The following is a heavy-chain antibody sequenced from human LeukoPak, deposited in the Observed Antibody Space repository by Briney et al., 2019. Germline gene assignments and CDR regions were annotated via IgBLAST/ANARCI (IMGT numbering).Heavy chain of an antibody. D-gene: IGHD4-17*01. V-gene: IGHV3-23*01. CDR2: ISISGDDT. Sequence: GGSLRLSCATYGFSFSSHAMTWVRQAPGKGLEWLSAISISGDDTYYADSVKGRFTISRDNSKNTLYLQMNSLSADDTAMYYCANEIRPNDYWGQGTLVTVSS. J-gene: IGHJ4*02. CDR1: GFSFSSHA. CDR3: ANEIRPNDY.